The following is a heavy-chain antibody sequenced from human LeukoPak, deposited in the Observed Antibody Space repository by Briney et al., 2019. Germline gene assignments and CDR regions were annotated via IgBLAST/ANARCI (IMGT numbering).Heavy chain of an antibody. CDR1: GFTFSNYA. V-gene: IGHV3-23*01. CDR2: ISGSGNST. Sequence: GGSLRLSCAASGFTFSNYAMSWVRQAPGKGLGWVSTISGSGNSTYYADSVKGRFTISRDNSKNTLYLQMNSLRAEDTAVYYCAKSARRSVVVTAIPCDYWGQGTLVTVSS. D-gene: IGHD2-21*02. J-gene: IGHJ4*02. CDR3: AKSARRSVVVTAIPCDY.